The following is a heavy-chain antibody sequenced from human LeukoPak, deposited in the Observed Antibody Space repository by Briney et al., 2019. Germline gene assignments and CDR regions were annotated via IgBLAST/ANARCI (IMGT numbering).Heavy chain of an antibody. D-gene: IGHD1-26*01. CDR2: IWYDGSNK. V-gene: IGHV3-33*06. CDR3: AKAEGVGATIDAFDI. Sequence: GGSLRLSCAASGFTLSSYGMHWVRQAPGKGLEWVAVIWYDGSNKYYADSVKGRFTISRDNSKNTLYLQMSSLRAEDTAVYYCAKAEGVGATIDAFDIWGQGTMVTVSS. J-gene: IGHJ3*02. CDR1: GFTLSSYG.